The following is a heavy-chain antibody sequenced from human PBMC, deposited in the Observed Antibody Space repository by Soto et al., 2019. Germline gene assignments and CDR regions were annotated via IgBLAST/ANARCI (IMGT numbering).Heavy chain of an antibody. CDR2: ITGSGRT. CDR3: SGHGSGSA. D-gene: IGHD6-19*01. V-gene: IGHV3-23*01. J-gene: IGHJ5*02. Sequence: GGSLRLSCAASGFTLSNNGMTWARQAPGKGLEWVSDITGSGRTYYADSVKGRFTIPRDISKNTLFLQMNSLRAEDTAVYYCSGHGSGSAWGQGTLVTVSS. CDR1: GFTLSNNG.